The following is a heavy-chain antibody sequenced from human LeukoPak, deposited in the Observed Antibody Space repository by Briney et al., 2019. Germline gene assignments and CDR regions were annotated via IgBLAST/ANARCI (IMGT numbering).Heavy chain of an antibody. CDR2: IIPILGIA. J-gene: IGHJ4*02. CDR3: ASPVREYYYDSSGYYDRFDY. CDR1: GGTFSSYA. D-gene: IGHD3-22*01. V-gene: IGHV1-69*04. Sequence: SVKVSCKASGGTFSSYAISWVRQAPGQGLEWMGRIIPILGIANCAQKFQGRVTITADKSTSTAYMELSSLRSEDTAVYYCASPVREYYYDSSGYYDRFDYWGQGTLVTVSS.